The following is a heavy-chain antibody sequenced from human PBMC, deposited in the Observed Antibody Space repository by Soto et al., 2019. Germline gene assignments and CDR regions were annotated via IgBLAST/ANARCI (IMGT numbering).Heavy chain of an antibody. CDR1: GGSISSYY. J-gene: IGHJ6*02. CDR2: IYYSGST. V-gene: IGHV4-59*12. Sequence: SGTLSLTCTVSGGSISSYYWSWIRQPPGKGLEWIGYIYYSGSTNYNPSRKSLVTISLDTSKNQFALKLSSATAADTAVHYCGRDEVRNGVGVWRQGIKVTVSS. CDR3: GRDEVRNGVGV.